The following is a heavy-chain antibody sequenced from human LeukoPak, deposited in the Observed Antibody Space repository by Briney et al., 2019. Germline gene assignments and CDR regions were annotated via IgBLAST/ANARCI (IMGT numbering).Heavy chain of an antibody. V-gene: IGHV3-21*01. D-gene: IGHD3-16*02. J-gene: IGHJ4*02. Sequence: GGSLRPSCAASGFTFSSYSMNWVRQAPGKGLEWVSSISSSSSYIYYADSVKGRFTISRDNSKNSLYLQMNSLRAEDTAVYYCARDLRYYDYVWGSYRPEPDYWGQGTLVTVSS. CDR3: ARDLRYYDYVWGSYRPEPDY. CDR2: ISSSSSYI. CDR1: GFTFSSYS.